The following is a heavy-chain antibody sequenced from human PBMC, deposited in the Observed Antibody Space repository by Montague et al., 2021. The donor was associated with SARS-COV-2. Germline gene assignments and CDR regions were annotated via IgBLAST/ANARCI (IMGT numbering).Heavy chain of an antibody. CDR1: GGSISSSSYY. J-gene: IGHJ3*02. CDR3: ARHGVGCELGGHNWCTDAFDI. V-gene: IGHV4-39*01. D-gene: IGHD5-24*01. Sequence: SETLSLTCAVSGGSISSSSYYWGWIRQPPGKGLEWIGSIHYSGSTYYNPSLKSRVSISVDTSKNQFSLRLTSVTAADTAVYYCARHGVGCELGGHNWCTDAFDIWGQGTVVTVSS. CDR2: IHYSGST.